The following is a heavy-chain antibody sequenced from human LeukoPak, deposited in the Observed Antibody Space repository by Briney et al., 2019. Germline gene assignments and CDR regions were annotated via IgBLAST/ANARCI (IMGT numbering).Heavy chain of an antibody. J-gene: IGHJ4*02. CDR2: IRYDGSNK. CDR1: GFTFSSYG. V-gene: IGHV3-30*02. CDR3: AKDSGSYGDYYFDY. Sequence: GGSLRLSCAASGFTFSSYGMHWVRQAPGKGLEWVTFIRYDGSNKYYADSVKGRFTISRGNSKNTLYLQMNSLRAEDTAVYYCAKDSGSYGDYYFDYWGQGTLVTVSS. D-gene: IGHD1-26*01.